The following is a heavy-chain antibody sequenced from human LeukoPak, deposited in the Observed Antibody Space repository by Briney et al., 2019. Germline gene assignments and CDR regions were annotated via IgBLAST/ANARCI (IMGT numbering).Heavy chain of an antibody. V-gene: IGHV4-59*08. CDR2: IYYSGST. CDR3: ARALVLGSWFDP. CDR1: GGSISSYY. D-gene: IGHD1-14*01. J-gene: IGHJ5*02. Sequence: PSETLSLTCTVSGGSISSYYWSWIRQPPGKGLEWIGYIYYSGSTNYNPSLKSRVTISVDTSKNQFSLKLSSVTAADTAVYYCARALVLGSWFDPWGQGTLVTVSS.